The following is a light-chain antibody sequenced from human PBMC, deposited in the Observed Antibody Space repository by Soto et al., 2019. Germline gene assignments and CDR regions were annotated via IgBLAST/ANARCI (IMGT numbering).Light chain of an antibody. CDR1: QTVGSN. CDR3: QQRANWRLT. V-gene: IGKV3-15*01. J-gene: IGKJ4*01. CDR2: DAS. Sequence: ELVMTQSPATLSVSPGERATLSCRASQTVGSNLAWYQQKPGQPPRLLIYDASTRATGVPVRFRGSGSGTQFTLTIRSLQSEDSAVYYCQQRANWRLTFGGGTKL.